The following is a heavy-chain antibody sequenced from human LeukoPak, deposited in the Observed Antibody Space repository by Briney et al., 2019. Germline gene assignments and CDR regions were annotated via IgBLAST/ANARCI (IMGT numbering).Heavy chain of an antibody. J-gene: IGHJ4*02. D-gene: IGHD1-26*01. CDR3: AKDVNQEVGATGGDYFDF. CDR1: GFTFSSYG. CDR2: IQIDGSNK. V-gene: IGHV3-30*02. Sequence: SGGSLRLSCAASGFTFSSYGMHWVRQAPGKGLEWVSFIQIDGSNKFYADSVKGRFTSSRDNSKNTLYLQMNSLRAADPAVYYCAKDVNQEVGATGGDYFDFSGRGTRVTVSS.